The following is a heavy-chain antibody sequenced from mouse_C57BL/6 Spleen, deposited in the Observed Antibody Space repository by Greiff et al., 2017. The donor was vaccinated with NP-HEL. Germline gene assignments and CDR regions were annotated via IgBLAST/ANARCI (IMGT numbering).Heavy chain of an antibody. CDR1: GYTFTSYW. V-gene: IGHV1-64*01. CDR3: ARSNGSYAMDY. CDR2: IHPNSGST. Sequence: QVQLQQPGAELVKPGASVKLSCKASGYTFTSYWMHWVKQRPGQGLEWIGMIHPNSGSTNYNEKFKSKATLTVDKSSSTAYMQLSSLTSEDSAVYYCARSNGSYAMDYWGQGTSVTVSS. D-gene: IGHD1-1*01. J-gene: IGHJ4*01.